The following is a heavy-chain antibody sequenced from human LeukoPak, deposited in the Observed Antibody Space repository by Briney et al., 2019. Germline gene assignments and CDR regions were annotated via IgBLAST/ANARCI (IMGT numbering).Heavy chain of an antibody. CDR3: ARHTYCGGDCYSGPFDY. CDR1: GGSISSGSYY. V-gene: IGHV4-61*02. CDR2: IYTSGST. J-gene: IGHJ4*02. Sequence: SQTLSLTCTVSGGSISSGSYYWSWIRQPAGKGLEWIGRIYTSGSTNYNPSLKSRVTISVDTSKNQFSLKLSSVTAADTAVYYCARHTYCGGDCYSGPFDYWGQGTLVTVSS. D-gene: IGHD2-21*02.